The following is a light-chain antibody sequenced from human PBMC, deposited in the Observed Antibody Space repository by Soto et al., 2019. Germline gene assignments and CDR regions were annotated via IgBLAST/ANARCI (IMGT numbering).Light chain of an antibody. CDR2: EVS. CDR3: SSYTSSSTV. CDR1: SSDVGGYNY. J-gene: IGLJ1*01. V-gene: IGLV2-14*01. Sequence: QSVLTQPAPVSGSPGQSITISCTGTSSDVGGYNYVSWYQQHPGKAPKLMIYEVSNRPSGVSNRFSGSKSGNTASLTISGLQAEDEADYYCSSYTSSSTVFGTGTKVTV.